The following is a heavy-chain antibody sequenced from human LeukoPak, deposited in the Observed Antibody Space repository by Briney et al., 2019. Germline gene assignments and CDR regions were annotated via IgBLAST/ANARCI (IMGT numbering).Heavy chain of an antibody. CDR2: IIPILGIA. CDR1: GYTFTSYG. CDR3: ARDRLGAVTGQPPPDY. D-gene: IGHD6-19*01. Sequence: GASVKVSCKASGYTFTSYGISWVRQAPGQGLEWMGRIIPILGIANYAQKFQDRVTITADKSTTTAYMELSSLRSEDTAIYYCARDRLGAVTGQPPPDYWGQGTLVTVSS. J-gene: IGHJ4*02. V-gene: IGHV1-69*04.